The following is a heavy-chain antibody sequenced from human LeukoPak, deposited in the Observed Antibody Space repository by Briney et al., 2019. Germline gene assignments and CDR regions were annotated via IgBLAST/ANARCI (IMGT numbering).Heavy chain of an antibody. CDR3: TRPREYFDSSGYSNSDWYFDL. CDR1: GDSISSANW. Sequence: SETLSLTCAVSGDSISSANWWNWVRQFPGKGLEWIGYINSGGGTLYNPSLKSRVTISADTSKNQFSLKLSSVTAADTAVYYCTRPREYFDSSGYSNSDWYFDLWGRGTLVTVSS. V-gene: IGHV4-28*01. D-gene: IGHD3-22*01. CDR2: INSGGGT. J-gene: IGHJ2*01.